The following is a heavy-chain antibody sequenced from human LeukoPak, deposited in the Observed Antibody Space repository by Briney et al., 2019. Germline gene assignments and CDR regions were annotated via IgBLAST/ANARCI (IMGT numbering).Heavy chain of an antibody. Sequence: SETLSLTCTVPGGSMSGYFWSWIRQPPGKGLEWIGYIYYSGSPNYNPSLKSRVTISVDTSKNQFSLKLSSVTAADTAVYYCARSITSSWYGDFQHWGQGTLVTVSS. CDR3: ARSITSSWYGDFQH. D-gene: IGHD6-13*01. J-gene: IGHJ1*01. CDR1: GGSMSGYF. V-gene: IGHV4-59*01. CDR2: IYYSGSP.